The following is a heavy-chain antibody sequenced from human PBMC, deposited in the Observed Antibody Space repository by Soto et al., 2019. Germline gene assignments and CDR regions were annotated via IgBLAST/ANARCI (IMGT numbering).Heavy chain of an antibody. CDR2: INHSGST. J-gene: IGHJ4*02. CDR1: GGSFSGYY. V-gene: IGHV4-34*01. Sequence: QVQLQQWGAGLLKPSETLSLTCAVYGGSFSGYYWSWIRQPPGKGLEWIGEINHSGSTNYNPSLNSRVTISVDTSKNQFSLKLGSVTAADTAVYYCARGQVVAAGVVRGYYFDYWGQGTLVTVSS. D-gene: IGHD6-13*01. CDR3: ARGQVVAAGVVRGYYFDY.